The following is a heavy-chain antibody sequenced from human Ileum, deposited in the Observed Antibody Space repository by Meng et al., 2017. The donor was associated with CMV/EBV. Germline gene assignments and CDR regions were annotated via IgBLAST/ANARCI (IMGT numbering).Heavy chain of an antibody. CDR2: INDRGDRT. J-gene: IGHJ4*02. Sequence: LSCAASGFTFSSYAMSWVRQAPGKGLEWVSGINDRGDRTYYPDSVRGRFTISRDNSKNTLYLQMNSLTVEDTAVYYCAKRFGRGQVDYWGQGTLVTVSS. CDR1: GFTFSSYA. D-gene: IGHD3-3*01. V-gene: IGHV3-23*01. CDR3: AKRFGRGQVDY.